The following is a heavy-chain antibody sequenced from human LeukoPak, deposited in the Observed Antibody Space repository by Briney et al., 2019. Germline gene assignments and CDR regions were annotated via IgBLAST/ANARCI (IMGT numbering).Heavy chain of an antibody. CDR3: ARQGRATVVMYMDD. CDR1: GGSISSSSDN. Sequence: PSETLSLTCTVSGGSISSSSDNWGWIRQPPGKGLEWIGSIYYTGITYYNPSVMSRVTMSVDTSKNQFSLGLSSVTAADTAMYYCARQGRATVVMYMDDWGKGTTVTVSS. V-gene: IGHV4-39*01. D-gene: IGHD4-23*01. CDR2: IYYTGIT. J-gene: IGHJ6*03.